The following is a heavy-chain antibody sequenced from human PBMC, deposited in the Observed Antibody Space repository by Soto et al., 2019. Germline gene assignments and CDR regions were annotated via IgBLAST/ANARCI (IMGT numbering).Heavy chain of an antibody. CDR1: GGSISSYY. D-gene: IGHD1-26*01. V-gene: IGHV4-59*01. CDR2: IYYSGST. Sequence: QVQLQESGPGLVKPSETLSLTCTVSGGSISSYYWSWIRQPPGKGLEWIGYIYYSGSTNYNPSLKSRVTISVDTSKNQFSLKLSSVTAADTAVYYCARGIGGSYSFNFWFDPWGQGTLVTVSS. CDR3: ARGIGGSYSFNFWFDP. J-gene: IGHJ5*02.